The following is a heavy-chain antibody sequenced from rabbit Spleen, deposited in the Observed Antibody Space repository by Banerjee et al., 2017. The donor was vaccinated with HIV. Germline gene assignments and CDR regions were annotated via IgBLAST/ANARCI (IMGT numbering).Heavy chain of an antibody. J-gene: IGHJ6*01. V-gene: IGHV1S40*01. D-gene: IGHD1-1*01. CDR3: ARDTSSSFSSYGMDL. Sequence: QSLEESGGDLVKPGASLTLTCTASGFSFSSSDYMCWVRQAPGKGLEWIACIDTGSSGFTYFASWAKGRFTISKTSSTTVTLQMTSLTAADTATYFCARDTSSSFSSYGMDLWGQHPRHRL. CDR1: GFSFSSSDY. CDR2: IDTGSSGFT.